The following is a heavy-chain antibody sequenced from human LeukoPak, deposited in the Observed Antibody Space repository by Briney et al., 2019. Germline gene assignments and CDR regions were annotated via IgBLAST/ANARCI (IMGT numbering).Heavy chain of an antibody. Sequence: AGGSLRLSCAASGFTFSSYGMHWVRQAPGKGLEWVAVISYDGSNKYYADSVKGRFTISRDNSKNTLYLQMNSLRAEDTAVYYCARDGDEMATIWYFDYWGQGTLVTVSS. D-gene: IGHD5-24*01. CDR3: ARDGDEMATIWYFDY. CDR2: ISYDGSNK. V-gene: IGHV3-30*03. J-gene: IGHJ4*02. CDR1: GFTFSSYG.